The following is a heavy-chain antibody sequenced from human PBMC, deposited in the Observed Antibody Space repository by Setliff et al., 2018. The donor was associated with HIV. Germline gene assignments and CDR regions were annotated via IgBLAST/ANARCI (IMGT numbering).Heavy chain of an antibody. CDR3: VRSLSGNSSTYYWAFGL. CDR1: GFTFSSYW. CDR2: ISGSGGST. J-gene: IGHJ4*02. D-gene: IGHD3-22*01. V-gene: IGHV3-23*01. Sequence: PGGSLRLSCAASGFTFSSYWMSWVRQAPGKGLEWVSAISGSGGSTYYADSVKGRFTISRDNSKNTLYLQMNSLRAEDTAVYYCVRSLSGNSSTYYWAFGLWGQGTLVTVSS.